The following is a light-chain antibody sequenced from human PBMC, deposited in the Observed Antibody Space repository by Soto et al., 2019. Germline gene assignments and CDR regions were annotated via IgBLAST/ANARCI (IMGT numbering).Light chain of an antibody. CDR3: HSHTTTNSLV. Sequence: QSVLTRPASVSGSPGQSITISCTATSGGVGDFDYVSWYQQHPGEAPKLIIYEVSHRPSGVSDRFSGSKSGDTASLTISGLQADDEASYYCHSHTTTNSLVFGTGT. J-gene: IGLJ1*01. V-gene: IGLV2-14*01. CDR2: EVS. CDR1: SGGVGDFDY.